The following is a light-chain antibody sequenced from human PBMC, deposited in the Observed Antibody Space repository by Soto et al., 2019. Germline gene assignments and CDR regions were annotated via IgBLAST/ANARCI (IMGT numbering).Light chain of an antibody. CDR3: QQYNSYPT. V-gene: IGKV1-5*03. CDR1: QSISTW. Sequence: DIQMTQSPSTLSASVGDRVTITCRASQSISTWLAWYQQKPGKAPNLLIYKASSLESGVPSRFSGSGSGTEFTLTISGLQADDFATYYCQQYNSYPTFGQGTKVEIK. J-gene: IGKJ1*01. CDR2: KAS.